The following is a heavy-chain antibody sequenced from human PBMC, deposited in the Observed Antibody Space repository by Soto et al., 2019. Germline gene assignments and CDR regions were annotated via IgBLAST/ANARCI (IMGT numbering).Heavy chain of an antibody. D-gene: IGHD3-10*01. CDR2: MNPNSGNT. Sequence: ASVKVSCKASGGTFSSYAISWVRQATGQGLEWMGWMNPNSGNTGYAQKFQGRVTMTRNTSVSTAYMELSSLRSEDTAVYYCARPLYGSGSSKYYMDVWGKGTTVTVSS. CDR3: ARPLYGSGSSKYYMDV. J-gene: IGHJ6*03. V-gene: IGHV1-8*02. CDR1: GGTFSSYA.